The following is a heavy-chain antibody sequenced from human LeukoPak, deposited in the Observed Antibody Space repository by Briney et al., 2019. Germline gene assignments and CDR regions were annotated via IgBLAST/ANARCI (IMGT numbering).Heavy chain of an antibody. CDR2: ISGSGGST. V-gene: IGHV3-23*01. J-gene: IGHJ4*02. D-gene: IGHD3-9*01. CDR1: GFTFSSYA. CDR3: ARDSDYDILTGYSPYDF. Sequence: GGSLRLSCAASGFTFSSYAMSWVRQAPGKGLEWVSAISGSGGSTYYADSVKGRYTISRDSAKNSLYLQMNSLRAEDTAVYYCARDSDYDILTGYSPYDFWGQGTLVTVSS.